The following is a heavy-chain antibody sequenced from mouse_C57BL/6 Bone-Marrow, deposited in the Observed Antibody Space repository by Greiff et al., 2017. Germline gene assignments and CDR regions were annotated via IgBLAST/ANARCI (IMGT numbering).Heavy chain of an antibody. CDR3: ARWDYYYGSSYHWYFDV. J-gene: IGHJ1*03. D-gene: IGHD1-1*01. Sequence: QVQLQQSGAELVRPGASVKLSCKASGYTFTDYYINWVKQRPGQGLEWIARIYPGSGNTYYNEKFKGTATLTAEKSSSTAYMQLSSLTSEDSAVYLCARWDYYYGSSYHWYFDVWGTGTTVTVSS. CDR2: IYPGSGNT. CDR1: GYTFTDYY. V-gene: IGHV1-76*01.